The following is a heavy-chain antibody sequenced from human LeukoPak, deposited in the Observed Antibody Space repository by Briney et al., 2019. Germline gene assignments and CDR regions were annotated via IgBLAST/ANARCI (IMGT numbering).Heavy chain of an antibody. V-gene: IGHV4-30-4*01. CDR1: GGAISSGDYY. D-gene: IGHD3-22*01. J-gene: IGHJ3*02. Sequence: SETLSLTCTVSGGAISSGDYYWGWIRQPPGKGLEWIGYIYYSGSTYYNPSLKSRVTISVDTSKNQFSLKLSSVTAADTAVYYCARGGYYYDDAFDIWGQGTMVTVSS. CDR3: ARGGYYYDDAFDI. CDR2: IYYSGST.